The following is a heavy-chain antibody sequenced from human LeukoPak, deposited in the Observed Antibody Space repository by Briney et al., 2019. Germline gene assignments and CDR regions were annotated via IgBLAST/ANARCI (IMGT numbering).Heavy chain of an antibody. CDR2: YDGSNK. J-gene: IGHJ6*02. CDR3: ARDKDTAMGPHGMDV. D-gene: IGHD5-18*01. CDR1: GYTFSTHA. V-gene: IGHV3-30*07. Sequence: PGRSLRLSCAASGYTFSTHAMHWVRQAPGEGLEWVAYDGSNKYCADSVKGRFTISRDNAKNSLYLQMNSLRAEDTAVYYCARDKDTAMGPHGMDVWGQRTTVTVSS.